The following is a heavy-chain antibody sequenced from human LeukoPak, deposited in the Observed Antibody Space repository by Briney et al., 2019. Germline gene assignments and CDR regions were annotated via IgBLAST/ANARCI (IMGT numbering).Heavy chain of an antibody. CDR2: INPNSGGT. CDR1: GYTFTGYY. CDR3: ARDYGSSWPIDY. Sequence: GASVQVSCKASGYTFTGYYMHWVRQATGQGLEWMGWINPNSGGTNYAQKFQGRVTMTRDTSISTAYMELSRLRSDDTAVYYCARDYGSSWPIDYWGQGTLVTVSS. V-gene: IGHV1-2*02. D-gene: IGHD6-13*01. J-gene: IGHJ4*02.